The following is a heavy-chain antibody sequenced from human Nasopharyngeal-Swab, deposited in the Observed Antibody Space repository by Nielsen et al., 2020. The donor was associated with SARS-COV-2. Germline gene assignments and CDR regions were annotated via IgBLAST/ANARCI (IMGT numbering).Heavy chain of an antibody. J-gene: IGHJ4*02. V-gene: IGHV1-69*13. CDR1: GGTFSSYA. D-gene: IGHD6-6*01. CDR2: IIPIFGTA. CDR3: ARCLVLGAARYFDY. Sequence: SVKVSCKASGGTFSSYAISWVRQAPGQGLEWMGGIIPIFGTANYAQKFQGRVTITADESTSTAYMELSGLRSEDTAVYYCARCLVLGAARYFDYWGQGTLVTVSS.